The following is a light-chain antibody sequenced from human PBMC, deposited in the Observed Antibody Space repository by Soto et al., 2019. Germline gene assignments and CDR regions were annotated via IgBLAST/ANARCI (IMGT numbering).Light chain of an antibody. V-gene: IGLV1-44*01. J-gene: IGLJ2*01. CDR3: EAWDDSLNGVV. Sequence: QSVLTQTPSASGTPGQRLNISCSGSSSNIGSNNVNWYQQLPGTAPKLLIYSNNQRPSGVPDRFSGSKSGTSASLAISGLQSEDEADYYCEAWDDSLNGVVFGGGTKVTVL. CDR2: SNN. CDR1: SSNIGSNN.